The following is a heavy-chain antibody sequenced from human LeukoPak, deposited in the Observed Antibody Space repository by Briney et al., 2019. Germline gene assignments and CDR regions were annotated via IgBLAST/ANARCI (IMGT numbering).Heavy chain of an antibody. J-gene: IGHJ4*02. CDR3: AKVTVTKTYYFDY. CDR1: GFPFSNYA. V-gene: IGHV3-23*01. Sequence: GGSLRLSCAASGFPFSNYAMSWVRQAPGKGLQWVSSISGNGDRTYYADSVRGRFTVSRDNSDNTLYLQMDSLRAEDTAVYYCAKVTVTKTYYFDYWGQGTLVTVSS. D-gene: IGHD4-17*01. CDR2: ISGNGDRT.